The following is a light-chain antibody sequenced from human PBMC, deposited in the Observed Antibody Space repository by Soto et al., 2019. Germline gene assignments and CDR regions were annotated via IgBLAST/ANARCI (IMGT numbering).Light chain of an antibody. Sequence: EIVLTQSPGTLSLSPGERATLSCRASQSVSSGFLAWYQQKPGQAPRLLIYGASSRATGVPARFSGSRSGPEFTLTINSLQSEDFAIYYCQPYNNWPLTFGGGTKVESK. V-gene: IGKV3-15*01. CDR1: QSVSSG. CDR2: GAS. J-gene: IGKJ4*01. CDR3: QPYNNWPLT.